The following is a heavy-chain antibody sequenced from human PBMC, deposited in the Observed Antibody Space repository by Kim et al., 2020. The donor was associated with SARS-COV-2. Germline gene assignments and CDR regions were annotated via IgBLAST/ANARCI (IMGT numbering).Heavy chain of an antibody. J-gene: IGHJ4*02. CDR1: GFTFGDYA. CDR2: IRSKAYGGTT. CDR3: TREYGSGSYLDYFDY. Sequence: GGSLRLSCTASGFTFGDYAMSWVRQAPGKGLEWVGFIRSKAYGGTTEYAASVKGRFTISRDDSKSIAYLQMNSLKTEDTAVYYCTREYGSGSYLDYFDYWGQGTLVTVSS. V-gene: IGHV3-49*04. D-gene: IGHD3-10*01.